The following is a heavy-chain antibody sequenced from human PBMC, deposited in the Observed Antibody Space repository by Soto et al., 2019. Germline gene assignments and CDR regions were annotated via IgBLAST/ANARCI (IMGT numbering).Heavy chain of an antibody. J-gene: IGHJ4*02. CDR3: AREGTIRGDDY. CDR2: MSPNSGNT. D-gene: IGHD2-2*02. Sequence: QVQLVQSGAEVKKPGASVRVSCKASGYTFTSYDINWVRQATGQGLEWMGWMSPNSGNTGYAQKCQGRVTMTRNTSISTACMGLSSLRSEDTAVYYCAREGTIRGDDYWGQGTLVTVSS. CDR1: GYTFTSYD. V-gene: IGHV1-8*01.